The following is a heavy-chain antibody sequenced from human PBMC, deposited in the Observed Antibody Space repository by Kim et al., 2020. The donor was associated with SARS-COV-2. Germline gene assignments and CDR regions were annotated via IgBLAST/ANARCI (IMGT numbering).Heavy chain of an antibody. CDR3: ARRVTMAYWYFDL. J-gene: IGHJ2*01. CDR1: GYSFTNYW. V-gene: IGHV5-51*01. D-gene: IGHD3-10*01. Sequence: GESLKISCKGSGYSFTNYWIGWVRQMPGKGLEWMGIIYPGDSDTRYSPSFQGQDTISADKSISTAYLQWSSLMASDTAIYYCARRVTMAYWYFDLWGRGTLVTVSS. CDR2: IYPGDSDT.